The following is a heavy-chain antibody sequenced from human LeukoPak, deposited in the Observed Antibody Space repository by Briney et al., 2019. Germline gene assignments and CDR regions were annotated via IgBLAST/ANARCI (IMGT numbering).Heavy chain of an antibody. J-gene: IGHJ6*02. D-gene: IGHD2-2*01. CDR2: ISWNSGSI. CDR3: AKDIGDIVVVPAAPNYYYYYGMDV. Sequence: GGSLRLSCAASGFTFDDYAMHWVRQAPGKGLEWVSGISWNSGSIGYADPVKGRFTISRDNAKNSLYLQMNSLRAEDTALYYCAKDIGDIVVVPAAPNYYYYYGMDVWGQGTTVTVSS. V-gene: IGHV3-9*01. CDR1: GFTFDDYA.